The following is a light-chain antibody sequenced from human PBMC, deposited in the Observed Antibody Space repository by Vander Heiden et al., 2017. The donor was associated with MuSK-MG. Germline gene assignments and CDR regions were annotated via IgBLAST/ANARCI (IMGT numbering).Light chain of an antibody. Sequence: DIVMTQSPDSLAVSLGERATINCKSSQSVLFISNNKNYLAWYQQKPGQPPKLLIYWASTRESGVPDRFSGSGSGTDFTLTIISLQAEDVAVYYCQQDVMTPPTFGHGTKVDIK. J-gene: IGKJ3*01. CDR3: QQDVMTPPT. CDR1: QSVLFISNNKNY. CDR2: WAS. V-gene: IGKV4-1*01.